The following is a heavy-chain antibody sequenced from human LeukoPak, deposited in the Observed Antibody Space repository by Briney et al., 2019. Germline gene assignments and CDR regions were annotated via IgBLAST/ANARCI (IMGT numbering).Heavy chain of an antibody. CDR1: GFTFSSYG. Sequence: GGSLRLSCAASGFTFSSYGMHWVRQAPGKGLEWVAVISYDGSNKYYADSVKGRFTISRDNSKNTLYLQMNSLRAEDTAVYYCAKGRPGGRYRGSDGWYFDYWGQGTLVTVSS. D-gene: IGHD6-19*01. CDR2: ISYDGSNK. J-gene: IGHJ4*02. CDR3: AKGRPGGRYRGSDGWYFDY. V-gene: IGHV3-30*18.